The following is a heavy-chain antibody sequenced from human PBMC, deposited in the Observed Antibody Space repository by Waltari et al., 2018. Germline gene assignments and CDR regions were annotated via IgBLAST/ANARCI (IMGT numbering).Heavy chain of an antibody. J-gene: IGHJ5*02. CDR2: IEYNGNS. CDR3: ARPNYDNNGHGGWFDP. D-gene: IGHD3-22*01. V-gene: IGHV4-59*11. Sequence: QVQLQESGPGLVKPAETLSRTCSVSGGSIRGHYWSGIRQPPGKGLEWIGYIEYNGNSDYTPSLKSRVTMSVDTSKNQFSLQLSSVTAADPALYYCARPNYDNNGHGGWFDPWGQGTLVTVSS. CDR1: GGSIRGHY.